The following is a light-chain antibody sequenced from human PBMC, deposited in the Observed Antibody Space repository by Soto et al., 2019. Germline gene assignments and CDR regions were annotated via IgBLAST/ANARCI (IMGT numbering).Light chain of an antibody. CDR1: SSDVGAYNY. CDR3: SSFASGNTWV. J-gene: IGLJ3*02. Sequence: QSALTQPPSASGAPGQSVTISCNGTSSDVGAYNYVSWYQQHAGKAPKLVIYEVTKRPSGVPDRFSGSKSANTASLTVSGLQAEDEADYYCSSFASGNTWVFGGGTKLTVL. CDR2: EVT. V-gene: IGLV2-8*01.